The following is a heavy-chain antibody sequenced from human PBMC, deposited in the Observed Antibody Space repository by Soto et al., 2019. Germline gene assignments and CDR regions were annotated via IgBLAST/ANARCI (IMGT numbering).Heavy chain of an antibody. D-gene: IGHD3-9*01. V-gene: IGHV3-33*01. J-gene: IGHJ3*02. Sequence: QVQLVESGGGVVQPGRSLRLSCAASGFTFSTYGMHRVRQAPGKGLEWVAVIWNDGSTKYYADSVKGRFTISRDDSKNTLYLQMNSLRAEDTAVYYCARVLRYFDWDYAFDIWGQGTMVTVSS. CDR1: GFTFSTYG. CDR2: IWNDGSTK. CDR3: ARVLRYFDWDYAFDI.